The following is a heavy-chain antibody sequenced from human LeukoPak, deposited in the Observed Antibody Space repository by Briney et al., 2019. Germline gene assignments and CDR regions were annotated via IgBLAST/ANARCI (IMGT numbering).Heavy chain of an antibody. J-gene: IGHJ4*02. CDR1: GFTFSSHS. V-gene: IGHV3-21*04. D-gene: IGHD5-18*01. CDR2: ISSTSGNE. CDR3: AKAKGIQLWFLFDY. Sequence: PGGSLRLSCAASGFTFSSHSMNWVRQAPGKGLEWVSSISSTSGNEYYADSVRGRFTISRDNAKNSLYLQMNSLRAEDTALYYCAKAKGIQLWFLFDYWGQGTLVTVSS.